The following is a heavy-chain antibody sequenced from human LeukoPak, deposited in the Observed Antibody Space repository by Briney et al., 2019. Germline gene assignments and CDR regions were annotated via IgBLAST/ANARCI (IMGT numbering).Heavy chain of an antibody. CDR1: GFTFDDYG. J-gene: IGHJ4*02. Sequence: GGSLRPSCAASGFTFDDYGMSWVRQVPGKGLKWVSGINWNGGSTGYADSVKGRFTISRDNAKNSLYLQMNSLRAEDTALYYCARKGYNYDSRGHYYWVDYWGQGTLVTVSS. D-gene: IGHD3-22*01. V-gene: IGHV3-20*04. CDR2: INWNGGST. CDR3: ARKGYNYDSRGHYYWVDY.